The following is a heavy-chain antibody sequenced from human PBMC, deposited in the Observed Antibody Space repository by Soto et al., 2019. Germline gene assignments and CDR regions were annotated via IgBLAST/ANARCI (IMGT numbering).Heavy chain of an antibody. D-gene: IGHD3-10*01. J-gene: IGHJ6*02. CDR2: IYYSGST. Sequence: PSETLSLTCTVSGGSVSSGSYYWSWIRQPPGKGLEWIGYIYYSGSTNYNPSLKSRVTISVDTSKNQFSLKLSSVTAADTAVYYCARATMVWGVSYGMDVWGQGTTVTVSS. V-gene: IGHV4-61*01. CDR1: GGSVSSGSYY. CDR3: ARATMVWGVSYGMDV.